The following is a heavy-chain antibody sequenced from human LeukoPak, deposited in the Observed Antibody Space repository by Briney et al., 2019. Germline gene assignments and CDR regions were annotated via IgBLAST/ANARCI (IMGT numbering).Heavy chain of an antibody. Sequence: GGSLRLSCAASGFTFANHDMSWVRQAPGKGLEWVSGVSASGSSRFYADSVKGRFTVSRDNSKNTLYLQMNSLRVEDTAVYYCAELVTLDFWGQGTLVTVSS. CDR3: AELVTLDF. CDR2: VSASGSSR. CDR1: GFTFANHD. D-gene: IGHD2-21*02. J-gene: IGHJ4*02. V-gene: IGHV3-23*01.